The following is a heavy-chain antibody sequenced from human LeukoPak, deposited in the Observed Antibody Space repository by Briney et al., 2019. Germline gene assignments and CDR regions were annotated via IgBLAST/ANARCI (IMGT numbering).Heavy chain of an antibody. Sequence: SETLSLTCTVSGGSISSGSYYWSWIRQPAGKGLEWIGRIYTSGSTNYNPSLKSRVTISVDTSKNQFSPKLSSVTAADTAVYYCARESDFWSGSLPAWFDPWGQGTLVTVSS. CDR2: IYTSGST. CDR3: ARESDFWSGSLPAWFDP. D-gene: IGHD3-3*01. J-gene: IGHJ5*02. V-gene: IGHV4-61*02. CDR1: GGSISSGSYY.